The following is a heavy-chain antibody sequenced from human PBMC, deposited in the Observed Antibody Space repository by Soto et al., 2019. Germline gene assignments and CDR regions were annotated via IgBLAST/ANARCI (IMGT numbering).Heavy chain of an antibody. CDR3: ARDVSPGSSSLYLDAFDI. V-gene: IGHV3-7*05. Sequence: EVQLEEAGGDLVQPGGSLRLSCAASGFTLSAYWMTWVRQAPGKGLEWVANINRDGSKKCYLDSVRGRFTISRDNVGNSLYLQMDSLRADDTALYYCARDVSPGSSSLYLDAFDIWGQGTMVTVSS. J-gene: IGHJ3*02. D-gene: IGHD6-13*01. CDR1: GFTLSAYW. CDR2: INRDGSKK.